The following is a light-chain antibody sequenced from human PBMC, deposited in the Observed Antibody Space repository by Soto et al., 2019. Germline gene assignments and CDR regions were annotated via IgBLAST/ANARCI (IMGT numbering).Light chain of an antibody. CDR1: QSIDTW. Sequence: DIQMTQSPSTLSAFVGATVTITCRASQSIDTWLAWHQQKPGRAPKLLISKASALESGVPSRFSGSGSGTDFTLTIRDVQPDDFAIYYCQQYNSYRAVGQGTKVDIK. CDR3: QQYNSYRA. V-gene: IGKV1-5*03. J-gene: IGKJ1*01. CDR2: KAS.